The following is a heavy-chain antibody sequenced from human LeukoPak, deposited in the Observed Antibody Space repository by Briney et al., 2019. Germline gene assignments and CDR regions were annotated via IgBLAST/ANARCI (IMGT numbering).Heavy chain of an antibody. Sequence: SSETLSLTCTVSGGSISSYYWSWIRQPPGKGLEWIGYIYYSGSTHYNPSLKSRVTISVDTSKNQFSLKLSSVTAADTAVYYCARDRGGYNYDFDYWSQGTLVTVSS. CDR1: GGSISSYY. CDR2: IYYSGST. V-gene: IGHV4-59*01. D-gene: IGHD5-24*01. CDR3: ARDRGGYNYDFDY. J-gene: IGHJ4*02.